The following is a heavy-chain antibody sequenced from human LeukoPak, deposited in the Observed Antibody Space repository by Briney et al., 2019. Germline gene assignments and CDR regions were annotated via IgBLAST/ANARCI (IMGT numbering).Heavy chain of an antibody. CDR1: GGSISSGGYY. CDR2: IYYSGST. D-gene: IGHD4-17*01. CDR3: ARVPRADFNYGGNYFDY. J-gene: IGHJ4*02. Sequence: SETLSLTCTVSGGSISSGGYYWSWIRQHPGKGLEWIGYIYYSGSTYYNPSLKSRVTISVDTSKNQFSLKLSSVTAADTAVYYCARVPRADFNYGGNYFDYWGQGTLVTVSS. V-gene: IGHV4-31*03.